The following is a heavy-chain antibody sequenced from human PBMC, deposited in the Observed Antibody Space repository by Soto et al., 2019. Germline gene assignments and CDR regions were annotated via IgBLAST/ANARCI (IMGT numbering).Heavy chain of an antibody. D-gene: IGHD1-26*01. CDR2: IIPIFGTA. CDR1: GGTFSSYA. V-gene: IGHV1-69*13. J-gene: IGHJ3*02. CDR3: ARGYSGSYSWFDAFDI. Sequence: VASVKVSCKASGGTFSSYAISWVRQAPGQGLEWMGGIIPIFGTANYAQKFQGRVTITADESTSTAYMELSSLRSEGTAVYYCARGYSGSYSWFDAFDIWGQGTMVTVSS.